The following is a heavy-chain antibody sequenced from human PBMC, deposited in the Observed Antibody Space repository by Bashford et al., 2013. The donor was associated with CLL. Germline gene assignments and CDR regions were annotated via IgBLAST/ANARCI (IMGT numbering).Heavy chain of an antibody. D-gene: IGHD3-22*01. CDR3: ARDYYDSSDYYSKLLSY. V-gene: IGHV1-2*02. CDR2: INPNSGGT. Sequence: ASVKVSCKTSGYTFTGYYMHWVRQAPGQGLEWMGWINPNSGGTNYAQKFQGRVTMTRDTSISTAYMELSRLRSDDTAVYYCARDYYDSSDYYSKLLSYWGQGTLVTVSS. CDR1: GYTFTGYY. J-gene: IGHJ4*02.